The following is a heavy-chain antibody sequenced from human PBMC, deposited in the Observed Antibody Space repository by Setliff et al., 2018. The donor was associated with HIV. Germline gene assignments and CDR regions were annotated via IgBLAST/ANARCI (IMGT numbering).Heavy chain of an antibody. CDR1: GYSFTGHS. CDR2: INTRKGDA. D-gene: IGHD3-3*01. J-gene: IGHJ4*02. Sequence: ASVKVSCKASGYSFTGHSVHWLRQAPGLGPEWLAVINTRKGDAIVARNFQGRATLARDTSTNTVYMELISLTSEDTAVYYCARDRVFGVTFPVYCFDTWGQGTRVTVSS. V-gene: IGHV1-46*01. CDR3: ARDRVFGVTFPVYCFDT.